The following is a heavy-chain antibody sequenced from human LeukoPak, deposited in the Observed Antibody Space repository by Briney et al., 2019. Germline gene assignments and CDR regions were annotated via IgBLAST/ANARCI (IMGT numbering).Heavy chain of an antibody. CDR1: GFTFRTYW. J-gene: IGHJ3*02. V-gene: IGHV3-74*01. Sequence: GGSLRLSCAASGFTFRTYWMYWVRQVPGRGLVWVSRINSDGSTTSYADSVKGRFTTYRDNAKNTLYLQMNSLRAEDTAVYYCARVGYNYGSDAFDMWGQGTMVTVSS. D-gene: IGHD5-18*01. CDR2: INSDGSTT. CDR3: ARVGYNYGSDAFDM.